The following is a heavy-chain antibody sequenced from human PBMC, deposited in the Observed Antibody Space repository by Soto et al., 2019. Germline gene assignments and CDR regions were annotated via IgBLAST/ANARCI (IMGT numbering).Heavy chain of an antibody. V-gene: IGHV3-53*02. CDR3: ARGDNALDI. CDR2: IYSGGSS. CDR1: GFTVTTKY. J-gene: IGHJ3*02. Sequence: EVQMVETGGGFIQPGGSLRLSCAASGFTVTTKYMSWVRQAPGKGLEWVSVIYSGGSSFYADSVKGRFTISRDNSKNTLYLQMNSLKAEDTAVYFCARGDNALDIWGQGTMVTVSS.